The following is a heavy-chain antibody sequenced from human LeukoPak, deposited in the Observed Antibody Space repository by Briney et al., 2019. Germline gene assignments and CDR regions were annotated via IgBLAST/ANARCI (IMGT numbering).Heavy chain of an antibody. J-gene: IGHJ4*02. V-gene: IGHV4-39*01. Sequence: SETLSLTCTVSGGSISSSSYYWVWIRQPPGKGLEWIGNMHYSGSTYYNPSLKSRVTISVDTSKNQFSLKLSSVTAADTAVYYCARRVSSTSWFDYWGQGTLVTVSS. D-gene: IGHD2-2*01. CDR1: GGSISSSSYY. CDR3: ARRVSSTSWFDY. CDR2: MHYSGST.